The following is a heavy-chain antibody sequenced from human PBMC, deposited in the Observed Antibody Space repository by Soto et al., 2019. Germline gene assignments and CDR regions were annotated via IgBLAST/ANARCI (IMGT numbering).Heavy chain of an antibody. V-gene: IGHV3-33*01. J-gene: IGHJ6*02. CDR1: GFTVSSYG. Sequence: GGPLRPSCPASGFTVSSYGMHWVRQAPGKGLEWVAVIWYDGSNKYYADSVKGRFTISRDNSKNTLYLQMSSLRAEDTAVYYCARRSQPDDYGDYVQFTGNYHYGMDVWGQGTTVTGYS. D-gene: IGHD4-17*01. CDR2: IWYDGSNK. CDR3: ARRSQPDDYGDYVQFTGNYHYGMDV.